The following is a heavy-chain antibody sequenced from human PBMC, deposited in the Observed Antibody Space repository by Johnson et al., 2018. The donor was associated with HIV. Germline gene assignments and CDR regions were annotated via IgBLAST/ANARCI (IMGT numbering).Heavy chain of an antibody. V-gene: IGHV3-20*04. D-gene: IGHD2/OR15-2a*01. J-gene: IGHJ3*02. CDR1: GFAFDHYA. CDR2: INWNGGST. CDR3: ARGVGYYSHDAFDI. Sequence: EVQLVESGGAVVQPGGSLRLSCAVSGFAFDHYAMHWVRQAPGKGLEWVSGINWNGGSTGYADSVKGRFTISRDNAKNSLYLQMNSLRAEDTAVYYCARGVGYYSHDAFDIWGQGTMVTVSS.